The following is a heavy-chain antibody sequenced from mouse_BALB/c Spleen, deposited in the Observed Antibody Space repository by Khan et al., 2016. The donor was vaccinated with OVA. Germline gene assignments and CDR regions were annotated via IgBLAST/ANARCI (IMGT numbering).Heavy chain of an antibody. J-gene: IGHJ2*02. Sequence: EVQLQESGPGLVKPSQSLSLTCTVTGYSITSDYAWNWIRQFPGNKLEWMGFISYSGNTKYNPSLKSRFSITRDTSKNQFFLKLNSVTTEDKATYYCARVYGGDFDYWGQGTSLTVSS. CDR3: ARVYGGDFDY. V-gene: IGHV3-2*02. CDR1: GYSITSDYA. CDR2: ISYSGNT. D-gene: IGHD1-1*01.